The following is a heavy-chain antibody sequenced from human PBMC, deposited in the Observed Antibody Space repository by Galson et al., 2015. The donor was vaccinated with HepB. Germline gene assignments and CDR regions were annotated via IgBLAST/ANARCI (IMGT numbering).Heavy chain of an antibody. J-gene: IGHJ6*03. CDR3: ARGGMAELARDYYYYMDV. D-gene: IGHD3-10*01. CDR2: IWYDGSNK. V-gene: IGHV3-33*01. CDR1: GFTFSSYG. Sequence: LRLSCAASGFTFSSYGMHWVRQAPGKGLEWVAVIWYDGSNKYYADSVKGRFTISRDNSKNTLYLQMNSLRAEDTAVYYCARGGMAELARDYYYYMDVWGKGTTVTVSS.